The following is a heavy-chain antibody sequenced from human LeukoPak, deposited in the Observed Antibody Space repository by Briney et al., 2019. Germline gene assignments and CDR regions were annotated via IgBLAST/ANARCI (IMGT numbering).Heavy chain of an antibody. V-gene: IGHV4-59*01. D-gene: IGHD3-22*01. CDR3: AKDMGATIFIVVVIPRGFDY. Sequence: SETLSLTCTVSGGSINNLFWTWIRQPPGKGLEWIGYFSYSGGTTYNPSLKSRVTISIDTSKNQFSLNLNSVTAADTAVYYCAKDMGATIFIVVVIPRGFDYWGQGTLVTVSS. CDR2: FSYSGGT. J-gene: IGHJ4*02. CDR1: GGSINNLF.